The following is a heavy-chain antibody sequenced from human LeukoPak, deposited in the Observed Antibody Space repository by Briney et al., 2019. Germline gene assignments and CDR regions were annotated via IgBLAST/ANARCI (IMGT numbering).Heavy chain of an antibody. CDR3: ARVNTHAFDI. Sequence: SETLSLTCTVSGGSISSGSYYWSWIRQPAGKGLEWIVRIYTSGSTNSNPSLKSRVTISVDTSKNQFSLKLSSVTAADTAVYYCARVNTHAFDIWGQGTMVTVSS. CDR2: IYTSGST. J-gene: IGHJ3*02. V-gene: IGHV4-61*02. CDR1: GGSISSGSYY.